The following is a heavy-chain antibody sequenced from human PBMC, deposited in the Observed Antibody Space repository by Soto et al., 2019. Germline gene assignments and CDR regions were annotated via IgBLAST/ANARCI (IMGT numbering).Heavy chain of an antibody. V-gene: IGHV4-31*03. CDR3: ARVRGDNWYYFDY. CDR1: GGSISSGGYY. Sequence: PSETLSLTCTVSGGSISSGGYYWSWIRQHPGKGLEWIGYIYYSGSTYYNPSLKSRVTISVDTSKNQFSLNLSSVTAADMAVYYCARVRGDNWYYFDYWGQGTLVTVSS. CDR2: IYYSGST. D-gene: IGHD1-1*01. J-gene: IGHJ4*02.